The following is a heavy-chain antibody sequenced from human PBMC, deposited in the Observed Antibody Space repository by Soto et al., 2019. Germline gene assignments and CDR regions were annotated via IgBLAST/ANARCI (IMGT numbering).Heavy chain of an antibody. Sequence: ASVKVSCKASGYTFTSYGIGWVRQAPGQRLEWMGWISAYNGNTNYSQKFQGRVTMTRDTSTSTAYMELRSLRSEDTAVYYCARGRQLYNYYYYNGMDVWGQGTTVTVSS. CDR1: GYTFTSYG. CDR2: ISAYNGNT. D-gene: IGHD2-2*01. J-gene: IGHJ6*02. CDR3: ARGRQLYNYYYYNGMDV. V-gene: IGHV1-18*01.